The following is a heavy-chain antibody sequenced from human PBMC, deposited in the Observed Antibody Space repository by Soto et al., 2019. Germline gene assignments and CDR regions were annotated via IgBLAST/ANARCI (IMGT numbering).Heavy chain of an antibody. CDR1: GYTFTSYY. J-gene: IGHJ4*02. V-gene: IGHV1-46*01. D-gene: IGHD4-17*01. Sequence: ASVKVSCKASGYTFTSYYMHWVRQAPGQGLEWMGIIKPSGGSTSYAQKFQGRVTMTRNTSTSTVYMELSSLRSEDTAVYYCARTLYGDNVDYWGQGTLVTVSS. CDR2: IKPSGGST. CDR3: ARTLYGDNVDY.